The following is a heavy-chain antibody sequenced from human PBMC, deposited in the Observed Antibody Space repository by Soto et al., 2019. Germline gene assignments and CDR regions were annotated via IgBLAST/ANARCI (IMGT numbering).Heavy chain of an antibody. Sequence: GGSLRLSCAASGFTVSSNYMSWVRQAPGKGLEWVSVIYSGGSTYYADSVKGRFTISRDNSKNTLYLQMNSLRAEDTAVYYCARGYSSVHDAFDIWGQGTMVT. V-gene: IGHV3-53*01. J-gene: IGHJ3*02. CDR3: ARGYSSVHDAFDI. CDR2: IYSGGST. CDR1: GFTVSSNY. D-gene: IGHD6-19*01.